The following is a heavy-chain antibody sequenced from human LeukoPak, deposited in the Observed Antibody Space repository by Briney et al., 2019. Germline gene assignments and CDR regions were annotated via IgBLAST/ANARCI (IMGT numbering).Heavy chain of an antibody. V-gene: IGHV4-39*07. CDR3: ARGVVPAALWQNWFDP. D-gene: IGHD2-2*01. J-gene: IGHJ5*02. CDR2: ISYTGST. Sequence: SETLSLTCTVSGGSISSSSYFWGWIRQPPGKGLEWIGSISYTGSTYSNPSLKSRVTMSVHTSKNQFSLKLSSVTAADTAVFFCARGVVPAALWQNWFDPWGQGSLVIVSS. CDR1: GGSISSSSYF.